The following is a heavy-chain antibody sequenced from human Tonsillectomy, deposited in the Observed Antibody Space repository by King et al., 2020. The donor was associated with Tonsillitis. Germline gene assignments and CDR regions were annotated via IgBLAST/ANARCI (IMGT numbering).Heavy chain of an antibody. V-gene: IGHV3-11*01. CDR1: GFTFSDYY. CDR2: ISSSGSTI. J-gene: IGHJ6*02. Sequence: VQLVESGGGLVKPGGSLRLSCAASGFTFSDYYMSWIRQAPGKGLEWGSYISSSGSTIYYADSVKGRFTISRDNAKNSRYLQMNSLRAEDTAGYYCARAGPGYVILTGYPYYYYGMDVWGQGTTVTVSS. CDR3: ARAGPGYVILTGYPYYYYGMDV. D-gene: IGHD3-9*01.